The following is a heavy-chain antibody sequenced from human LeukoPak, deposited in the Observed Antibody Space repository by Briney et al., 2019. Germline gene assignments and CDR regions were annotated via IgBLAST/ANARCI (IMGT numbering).Heavy chain of an antibody. D-gene: IGHD3-16*01. CDR3: ARVGGPLDY. J-gene: IGHJ4*02. Sequence: SETLSLTCTVSGGSISISSYYWGWIRQPPGKGLEWIGRIYYSGSTYYNPSLKSPVTISVDTSNNQYSLKLSSVTAVDTAVYYCARVGGPLDYWGQGTLVTVSS. CDR2: IYYSGST. V-gene: IGHV4-39*07. CDR1: GGSISISSYY.